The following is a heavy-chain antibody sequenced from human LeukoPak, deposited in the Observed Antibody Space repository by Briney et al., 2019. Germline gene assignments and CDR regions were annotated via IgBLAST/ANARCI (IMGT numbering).Heavy chain of an antibody. CDR3: ATSLLLWFGELLGGFDY. D-gene: IGHD3-10*01. Sequence: ASVKVSCKASGYTFTGYYMHWVRQAPGQGLEWMGWINPNSGGTNYAQKFRGRVTMTRDTSISTAYMELSRLRSDDTAVYYCATSLLLWFGELLGGFDYWGQGTLVTVSS. CDR2: INPNSGGT. J-gene: IGHJ4*02. CDR1: GYTFTGYY. V-gene: IGHV1-2*02.